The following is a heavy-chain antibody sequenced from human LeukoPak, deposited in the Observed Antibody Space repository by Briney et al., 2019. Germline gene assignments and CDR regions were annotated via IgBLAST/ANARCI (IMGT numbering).Heavy chain of an antibody. CDR2: SSAYSGNT. D-gene: IGHD6-13*01. Sequence: GASVKVSCKASGYTFSSNGISWVRQAPGQWLELMGRSSAYSGNTNYAQTLLGRVTMTTDTSTSTAYMELRSLRSDDTAVYYCARASSSWYVPYYYYGMDVWGQGTTVTVSS. V-gene: IGHV1-18*01. J-gene: IGHJ6*02. CDR1: GYTFSSNG. CDR3: ARASSSWYVPYYYYGMDV.